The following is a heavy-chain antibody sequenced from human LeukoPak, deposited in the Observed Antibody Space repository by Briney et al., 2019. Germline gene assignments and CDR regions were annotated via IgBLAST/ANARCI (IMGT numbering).Heavy chain of an antibody. J-gene: IGHJ2*01. D-gene: IGHD6-13*01. CDR1: GYSINGGYY. Sequence: PSETLSLTCTVSGYSINGGYYWGWIRQPPGKGLEWIGYIYYSGSTNYNPSLKSRVTISVDTSKNQFSLKLSSVTAADTAVYYCAREMLPSSSSYGYFDLWGRGTLVTVSS. V-gene: IGHV4-61*08. CDR2: IYYSGST. CDR3: AREMLPSSSSYGYFDL.